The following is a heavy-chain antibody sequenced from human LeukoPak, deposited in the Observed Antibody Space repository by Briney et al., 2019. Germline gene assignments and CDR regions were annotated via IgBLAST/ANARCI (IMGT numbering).Heavy chain of an antibody. CDR3: AKGLKYYYDSSPSPGMY. CDR2: IRYDGSNK. CDR1: GFTFSSYG. V-gene: IGHV3-30*02. D-gene: IGHD3-22*01. Sequence: GGSLRLSCAASGFTFSSYGMHWVRQAPGKELEWVAFIRYDGSNKYYADSVKGRFTISRDNSKNTLYLQMNSLRAEDTAVYYCAKGLKYYYDSSPSPGMYWGQGTLVTVSS. J-gene: IGHJ4*02.